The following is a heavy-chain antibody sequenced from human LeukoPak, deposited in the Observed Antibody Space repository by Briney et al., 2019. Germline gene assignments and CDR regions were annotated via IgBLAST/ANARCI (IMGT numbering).Heavy chain of an antibody. CDR1: GGSISSYY. V-gene: IGHV4-4*07. D-gene: IGHD3-3*01. CDR3: ARVGANSALDYDFWSGPASYYYMDV. J-gene: IGHJ6*03. CDR2: IYTSGST. Sequence: SETLSLTCTVSGGSISSYYWSWIRQPAGKGLEWIGRIYTSGSTNYNPSLKSRVTMSVDTSKNQFSLKLSSVTAADTAVYYCARVGANSALDYDFWSGPASYYYMDVWGKGTTVTVSS.